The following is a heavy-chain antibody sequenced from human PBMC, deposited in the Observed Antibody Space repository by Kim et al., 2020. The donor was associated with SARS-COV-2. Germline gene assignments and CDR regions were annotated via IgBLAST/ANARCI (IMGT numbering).Heavy chain of an antibody. V-gene: IGHV4-31*03. Sequence: SETLSLTCTVSGGSISSGGYYWSWIRQHPGKGLEWIGYIYYSGSTYYNPSLKSRVTISVDTSKNQFSLKLSSVTAAETDVYYCAREGTVTTYFDYWGQGNLVTVS. D-gene: IGHD4-17*01. CDR3: AREGTVTTYFDY. CDR1: GGSISSGGYY. CDR2: IYYSGST. J-gene: IGHJ4*02.